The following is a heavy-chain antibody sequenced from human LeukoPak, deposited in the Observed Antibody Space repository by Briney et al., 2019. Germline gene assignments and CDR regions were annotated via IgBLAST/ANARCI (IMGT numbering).Heavy chain of an antibody. Sequence: GGSLRLSCAASGITFNTYAMTWVRQAPGKGLEWVSAISGSGGSTYYADSVKGRFTISRDNSKNTLFLQTNSLRAEDTAVYYCAKDLGGTFNMVREGAFDIWGQGTMVTVSS. CDR2: ISGSGGST. CDR3: AKDLGGTFNMVREGAFDI. J-gene: IGHJ3*02. V-gene: IGHV3-23*01. CDR1: GITFNTYA. D-gene: IGHD3-10*01.